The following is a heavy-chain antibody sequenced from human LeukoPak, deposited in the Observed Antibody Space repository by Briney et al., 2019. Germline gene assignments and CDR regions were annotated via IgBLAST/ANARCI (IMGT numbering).Heavy chain of an antibody. Sequence: PGGSLRLSCAASGFAFSSYGMHWVRQAPGKGLEGVAFIRYDGSNKYYADSVKGRFTISRDNSKNTLDLQMNSLRAEDTAVYYCAKVSFPYGSGSPFFDYWGQGTLVTVSS. V-gene: IGHV3-30*02. D-gene: IGHD3-10*01. CDR2: IRYDGSNK. J-gene: IGHJ4*02. CDR3: AKVSFPYGSGSPFFDY. CDR1: GFAFSSYG.